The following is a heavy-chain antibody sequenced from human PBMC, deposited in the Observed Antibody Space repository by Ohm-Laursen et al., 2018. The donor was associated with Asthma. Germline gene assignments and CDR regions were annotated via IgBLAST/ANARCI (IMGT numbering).Heavy chain of an antibody. CDR1: GFTFSSYA. Sequence: SLRLSCSASGFTFSSYAMHWVRQAPGKGLEWVAVISYDGSNKYYADSVKGRFTISRDNSKNTLYLQMNSLRAEDTAVYYCARDGIVVVPAASVYFDYWGQGTLVTVSS. D-gene: IGHD2-2*01. CDR2: ISYDGSNK. CDR3: ARDGIVVVPAASVYFDY. J-gene: IGHJ4*02. V-gene: IGHV3-30-3*01.